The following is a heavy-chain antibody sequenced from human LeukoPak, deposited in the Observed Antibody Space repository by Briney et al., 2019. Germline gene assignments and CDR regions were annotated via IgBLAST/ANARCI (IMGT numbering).Heavy chain of an antibody. CDR3: ARVLTRARYYGSGVDFDY. Sequence: GGSLRLSCAASGFIFSTYSMNWVRQAPGKGLEWVSSISSSSSYIYYADSVKGRFTISRDNAKNSLYLQMNSLRAEDTAVYYCARVLTRARYYGSGVDFDYWGQGTLVTVSS. CDR2: ISSSSSYI. CDR1: GFIFSTYS. D-gene: IGHD3-10*01. J-gene: IGHJ4*02. V-gene: IGHV3-21*01.